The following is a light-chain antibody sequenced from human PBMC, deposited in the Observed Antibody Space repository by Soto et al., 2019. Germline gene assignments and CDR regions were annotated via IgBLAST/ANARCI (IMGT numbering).Light chain of an antibody. Sequence: DIQMTQSASTLSASVADRVTSTLRASQSISSWLAWYQQKPGKAPKLLIYDASSLESGVPSRFSGSGSGTEFTLTISSLKPDDFATYYCQQYQSYSRTFGQGTKVDIK. CDR1: QSISSW. CDR3: QQYQSYSRT. CDR2: DAS. J-gene: IGKJ1*01. V-gene: IGKV1-5*01.